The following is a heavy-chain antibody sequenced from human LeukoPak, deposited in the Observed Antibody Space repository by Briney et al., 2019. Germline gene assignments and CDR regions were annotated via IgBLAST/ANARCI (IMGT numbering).Heavy chain of an antibody. D-gene: IGHD1-26*01. CDR3: ARDGRELPRSDASDI. J-gene: IGHJ3*02. CDR2: ISSSGSTI. V-gene: IGHV3-48*03. Sequence: PGGSLRLSCAASGFTFSSYEMNWVRQAPGKGLEWVSYISSSGSTIYYADSVKGRFTISRDNAKNSLYLQMNSLRAEDTAVYYCARDGRELPRSDASDIWGQGTMVTVSS. CDR1: GFTFSSYE.